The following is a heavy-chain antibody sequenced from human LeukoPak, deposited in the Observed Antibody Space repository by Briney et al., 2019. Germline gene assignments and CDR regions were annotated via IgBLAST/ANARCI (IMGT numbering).Heavy chain of an antibody. CDR3: AKIIPLDYVGKPWAFYI. CDR1: GFTFSSYV. V-gene: IGHV3-23*01. D-gene: IGHD4-23*01. Sequence: GGSLRHSFAASGFTFSSYVRMWVRQTPGKGLGWVSGIDPSGGGTYYADSVKGRFTISRDNSKNTLYLQMNSLRAEDTAAYYCAKIIPLDYVGKPWAFYIWGQGTMVTVSS. J-gene: IGHJ3*02. CDR2: IDPSGGGT.